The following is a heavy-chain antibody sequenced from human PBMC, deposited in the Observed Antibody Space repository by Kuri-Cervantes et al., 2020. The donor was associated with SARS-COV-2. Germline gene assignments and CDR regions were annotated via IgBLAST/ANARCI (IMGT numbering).Heavy chain of an antibody. CDR3: ARDFSGRLTGDHYYYYYMDV. J-gene: IGHJ6*03. CDR1: GGSISSYY. D-gene: IGHD7-27*01. CDR2: IYYSGST. Sequence: GSLRLSCTVSGGSISSYYWSWIRQPPGKGLEWIGYIYYSGSTNYNPSLKSRITISVDTSKNQFSLNLTSVTAADTAVYYCARDFSGRLTGDHYYYYYMDVWGKGTTVTVSS. V-gene: IGHV4-59*01.